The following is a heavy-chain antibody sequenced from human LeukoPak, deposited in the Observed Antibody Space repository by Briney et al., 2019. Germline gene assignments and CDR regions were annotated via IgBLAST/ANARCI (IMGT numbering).Heavy chain of an antibody. V-gene: IGHV3-30-3*01. CDR2: ISYDGSNK. CDR3: ARSLRGDFWSGNYLPYYYMDV. D-gene: IGHD3-3*01. CDR1: GFTFSSYS. Sequence: PGGSLRLSCAASGFTFSSYSIHWVRQAPGKGLEWVAFISYDGSNKYYADSVKGRLTISRDNSRSTVYLQLNSLRTEDTAVYYCARSLRGDFWSGNYLPYYYMDVWGQGTTVTVSS. J-gene: IGHJ6*03.